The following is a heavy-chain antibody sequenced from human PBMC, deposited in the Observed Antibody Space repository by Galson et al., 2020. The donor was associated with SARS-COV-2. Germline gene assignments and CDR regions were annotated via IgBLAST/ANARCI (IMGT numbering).Heavy chain of an antibody. CDR1: GGSVSSGEYY. D-gene: IGHD3-10*01. Sequence: SETLSLTCTVSGGSVSSGEYYWTWVRQHPGKGLEWIGYMYYSGVTYYNPSLMSRVSISVDTSDNHFSLRLNSVTAADTAVYYCARMDYGSKNSFYYYGMDVWGQGTTVTVSS. J-gene: IGHJ6*02. V-gene: IGHV4-31*03. CDR3: ARMDYGSKNSFYYYGMDV. CDR2: MYYSGVT.